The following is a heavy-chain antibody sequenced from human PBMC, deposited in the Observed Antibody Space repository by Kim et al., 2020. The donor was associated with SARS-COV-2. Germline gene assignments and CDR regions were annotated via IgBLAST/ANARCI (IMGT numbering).Heavy chain of an antibody. Sequence: SETLSLTCTVSGGSISSGGYYWSWIRQHPGKGLEWIGYIYYSGSNYYNPSLKSRVTISVDTSKNQFSLKLSSVTAADTAVYYCARDLGYCSSTSCYQPGGMDVWGQGTTVTVSS. D-gene: IGHD2-2*03. CDR2: IYYSGSN. V-gene: IGHV4-31*03. CDR3: ARDLGYCSSTSCYQPGGMDV. CDR1: GGSISSGGYY. J-gene: IGHJ6*02.